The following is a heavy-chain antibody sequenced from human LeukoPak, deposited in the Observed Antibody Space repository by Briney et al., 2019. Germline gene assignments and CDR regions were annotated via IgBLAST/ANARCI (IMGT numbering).Heavy chain of an antibody. Sequence: GGSLRLSCAASGFTFSSYEMNWVRQAPGRGLEWVSFISSSGSTRYYADSVKGRFPISRDNAKNSLYLQMNSLRAEDTAVYYCARVQTTVTTLDYWGQETLVTVSS. D-gene: IGHD4-17*01. CDR2: ISSSGSTR. CDR1: GFTFSSYE. J-gene: IGHJ4*02. CDR3: ARVQTTVTTLDY. V-gene: IGHV3-48*03.